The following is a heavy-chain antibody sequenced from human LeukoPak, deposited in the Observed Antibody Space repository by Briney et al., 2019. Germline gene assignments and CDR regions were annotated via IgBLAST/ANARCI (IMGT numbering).Heavy chain of an antibody. CDR1: GFTFSSYA. D-gene: IGHD6-19*01. J-gene: IGHJ4*02. CDR2: IRTNGGST. CDR3: ARGGIQVSGIDEFDY. Sequence: PGGSLRLSCAASGFTFSSYAMSWVRQAPGKGLEWVSSIRTNGGSTYYADSVKGRFTISRENAESSLYLQMNSLRAEDTAVYYCARGGIQVSGIDEFDYWGQGTLVTVSS. V-gene: IGHV3-23*01.